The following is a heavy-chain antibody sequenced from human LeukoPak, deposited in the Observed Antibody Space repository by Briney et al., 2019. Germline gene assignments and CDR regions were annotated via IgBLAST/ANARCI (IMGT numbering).Heavy chain of an antibody. V-gene: IGHV3-23*01. CDR2: ISGSGGST. Sequence: GGSLRLSCAASGFTFSSYAMSWVHQAPGKGLEWVSAISGSGGSTYYADSVKGRFTISRDNSKNTLYLQMNSLRAEDTAVYYCAKAHHTAMLENYFDYWGQGTLVTVSS. CDR3: AKAHHTAMLENYFDY. CDR1: GFTFSSYA. J-gene: IGHJ4*02. D-gene: IGHD5-18*01.